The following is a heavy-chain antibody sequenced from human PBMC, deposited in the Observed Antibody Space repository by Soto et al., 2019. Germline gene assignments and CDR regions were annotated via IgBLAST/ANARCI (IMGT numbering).Heavy chain of an antibody. J-gene: IGHJ6*02. CDR3: ARHPGYCSGSSCYGYYSMDV. Sequence: SETLALTCAFCGTSFSCYYWSWIRHPPGEGLERIGEINHSGSTNYNPSLKSRVTISVDTSKNQFSLELSSVTAADTAVYSCARHPGYCSGSSCYGYYSMDVWGQGTTVTVSS. CDR2: INHSGST. V-gene: IGHV4-34*01. CDR1: GTSFSCYY. D-gene: IGHD2-2*01.